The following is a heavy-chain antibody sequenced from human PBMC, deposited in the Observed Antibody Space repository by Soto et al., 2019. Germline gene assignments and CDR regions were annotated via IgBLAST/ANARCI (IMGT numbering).Heavy chain of an antibody. D-gene: IGHD3-16*01. CDR2: INPSGGST. J-gene: IGHJ4*02. Sequence: GASVKVSCKASGYTFTSYYMHWVRQAPGQGLEWMGIINPSGGSTSYAQKFQGRVTMTRDTSTSTVYMELSSLRSEDTAVYYCARLRGHFPETYGGEFDYWGQGTLVTVSS. V-gene: IGHV1-46*01. CDR3: ARLRGHFPETYGGEFDY. CDR1: GYTFTSYY.